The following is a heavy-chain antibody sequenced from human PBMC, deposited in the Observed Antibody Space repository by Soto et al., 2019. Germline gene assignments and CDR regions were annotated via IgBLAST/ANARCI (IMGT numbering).Heavy chain of an antibody. Sequence: EVQLVESGGGLVQPGGSLRLSCAASGFTVSSYYMTWVRQAPGQGLEWVSVISSGGSTYYADSVKGRFTISRDNSKNTLYLQMNRLRADDTAVYYCSRDTLGVAYNIWHGGQGTLVTVSS. J-gene: IGHJ4*02. CDR1: GFTVSSYY. V-gene: IGHV3-66*01. CDR3: SRDTLGVAYNIWH. D-gene: IGHD3-9*01. CDR2: ISSGGST.